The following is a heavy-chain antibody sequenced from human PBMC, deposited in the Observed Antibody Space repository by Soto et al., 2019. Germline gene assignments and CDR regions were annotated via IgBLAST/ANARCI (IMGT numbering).Heavy chain of an antibody. V-gene: IGHV1-2*02. CDR1: GYRFIDYF. CDR3: AREYNWNYQGWSAC. Sequence: AEVKVSCKASGYRFIDYFMHWVRRAPGQGLEWMGWINPKSGGTKIAQKFQGRTTMTRDTSINTVFMELSRLTSDDTAVYFCAREYNWNYQGWSACWGLGTLVTVSS. CDR2: INPKSGGT. J-gene: IGHJ4*02. D-gene: IGHD1-7*01.